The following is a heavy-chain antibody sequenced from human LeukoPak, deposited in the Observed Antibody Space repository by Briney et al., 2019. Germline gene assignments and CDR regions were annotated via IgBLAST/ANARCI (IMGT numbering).Heavy chain of an antibody. J-gene: IGHJ4*02. D-gene: IGHD1-26*01. V-gene: IGHV4-59*08. CDR1: GISINNYY. CDR3: ARLEWELNFEY. Sequence: SETLSLTCSVSGISINNYYWNWIRQPPGRGLEWIGYIYSSGSTNYNPSLKSRVTISVDTSKNQFSLKLSSVTAADTAVYYCARLEWELNFEYWGQGTLFTVSS. CDR2: IYSSGST.